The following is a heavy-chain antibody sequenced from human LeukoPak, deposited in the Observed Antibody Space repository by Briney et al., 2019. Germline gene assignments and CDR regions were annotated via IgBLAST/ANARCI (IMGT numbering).Heavy chain of an antibody. V-gene: IGHV3-23*01. Sequence: QPGGSLRLSCAASGFTFSSYAMSWVRQAPGKGLEWVSAISGSGGSTYYADSVKGRFTISRDNSKNTLYLQMNSLRAEDTAVYYCAKDYTRMVRGAGAFDIWGQGTMVTVSS. J-gene: IGHJ3*02. CDR3: AKDYTRMVRGAGAFDI. CDR1: GFTFSSYA. D-gene: IGHD3-10*01. CDR2: ISGSGGST.